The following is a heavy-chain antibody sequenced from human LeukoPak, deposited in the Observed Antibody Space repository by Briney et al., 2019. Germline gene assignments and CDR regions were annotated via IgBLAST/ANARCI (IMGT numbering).Heavy chain of an antibody. D-gene: IGHD2-21*02. CDR3: ARPYCGGDCYSLYFQH. Sequence: GESLKISGKGFGDSFTSYWIGGVRQVPGKGREWRGIIYPGDSGARYSPSFPGQVTISADKSISTAYLQWSSLKGSHTATYYCARPYCGGDCYSLYFQHWPQGTLVTVSS. V-gene: IGHV5-51*01. CDR2: IYPGDSGA. CDR1: GDSFTSYW. J-gene: IGHJ1*01.